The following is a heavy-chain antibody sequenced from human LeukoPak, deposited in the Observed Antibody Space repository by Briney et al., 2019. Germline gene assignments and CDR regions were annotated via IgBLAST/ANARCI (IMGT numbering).Heavy chain of an antibody. CDR2: IYTSGST. J-gene: IGHJ3*02. CDR1: GGSISSYY. V-gene: IGHV4-4*07. Sequence: SETLSLTCTVSGGSISSYYWSWIRQPPGKGLEWIGRIYTSGSTNYNPSLKSRVTMSVDTSKNQFSLKLSSVTAADTAVYYCASAGDIVATRAAFDIWGQGTMVTVSS. D-gene: IGHD5-12*01. CDR3: ASAGDIVATRAAFDI.